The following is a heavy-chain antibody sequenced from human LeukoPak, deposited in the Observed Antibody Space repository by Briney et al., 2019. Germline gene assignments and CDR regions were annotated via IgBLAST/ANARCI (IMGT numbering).Heavy chain of an antibody. CDR3: ASGYPLIGYYYYGMDV. D-gene: IGHD3-16*02. CDR1: GGSFSGYY. CDR2: INHSGST. Sequence: SETLSLTCAVYGGSFSGYYWSWIRQPPGKGLEWIGEINHSGSTNYNPSLKSRVTISVDTSKNQFSLKLSSVTAADTAVYYCASGYPLIGYYYYGMDVWGQGTTVTVSS. V-gene: IGHV4-34*01. J-gene: IGHJ6*02.